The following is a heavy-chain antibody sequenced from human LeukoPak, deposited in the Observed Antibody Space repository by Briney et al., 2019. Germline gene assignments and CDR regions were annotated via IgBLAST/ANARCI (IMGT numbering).Heavy chain of an antibody. D-gene: IGHD6-19*01. V-gene: IGHV4-61*02. CDR2: IYTSGST. J-gene: IGHJ6*03. Sequence: SETLSLTCTVSGGSISSSSYYWSWIRQPAGKGLEWIGRIYTSGSTNYNPSLKSRVTMSVDTSKNQFSLKLSSVTAADTAVYYCARDVSYSSAYMDVWGKGTTVTISS. CDR3: ARDVSYSSAYMDV. CDR1: GGSISSSSYY.